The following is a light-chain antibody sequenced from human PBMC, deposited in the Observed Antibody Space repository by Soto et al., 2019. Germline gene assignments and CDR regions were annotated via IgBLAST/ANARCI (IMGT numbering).Light chain of an antibody. J-gene: IGLJ1*01. Sequence: QSVLTQPASVSGSPGQSITISCSGTSSDVGAYNYVSWYQQHPGKAPKLMIYDVSNRPSGVSNRFSGSKSGNTASLTISGLQAGDEADYYCSSYTTSSTAYVFGTGTKLTVL. CDR3: SSYTTSSTAYV. CDR2: DVS. V-gene: IGLV2-14*01. CDR1: SSDVGAYNY.